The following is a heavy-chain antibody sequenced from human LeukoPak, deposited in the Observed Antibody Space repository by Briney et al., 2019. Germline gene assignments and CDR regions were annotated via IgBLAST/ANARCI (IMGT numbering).Heavy chain of an antibody. Sequence: SETLSLTCTVSGGSMSSSSYYWGWIRQPPGKGLEWIGSSYNSRSTYYNPSLKSRVAISVDTSKNQFSLKLSFVTAADTAVYHCASQPVYCTNGVCSGPFDPWAQETLVPVSS. CDR2: SYNSRST. J-gene: IGHJ5*02. D-gene: IGHD2-8*01. CDR1: GGSMSSSSYY. V-gene: IGHV4-39*01. CDR3: ASQPVYCTNGVCSGPFDP.